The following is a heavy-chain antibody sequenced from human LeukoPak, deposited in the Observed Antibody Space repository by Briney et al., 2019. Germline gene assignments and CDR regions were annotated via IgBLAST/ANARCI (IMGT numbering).Heavy chain of an antibody. CDR3: ARGGDFWSGYHDY. Sequence: GGSLRLSCEASGFALSNYWMNWVRQAPGKGPVWVSHINSDGSNIKYADSVKGRFTISRDNAKNTLYLQMNRLRAEDTAVYYCARGGDFWSGYHDYWGQGTLVTVSS. J-gene: IGHJ4*02. D-gene: IGHD3-3*01. CDR2: INSDGSNI. CDR1: GFALSNYW. V-gene: IGHV3-74*01.